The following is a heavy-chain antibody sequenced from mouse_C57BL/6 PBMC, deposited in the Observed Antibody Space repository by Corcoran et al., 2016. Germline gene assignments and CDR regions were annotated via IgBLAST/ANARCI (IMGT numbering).Heavy chain of an antibody. Sequence: QVQLQQSGPELVKPGASVKISCKASGYSFTSYYIHWVKQRPGQGLEWIGWIYPGSGNTKYNEKFKCKATLTADTSSSTAYMQLSSLTSEDSAVYYCVYYYGSSYYVDYWGQGTTLTVSS. J-gene: IGHJ2*01. V-gene: IGHV1-66*01. D-gene: IGHD1-1*01. CDR2: IYPGSGNT. CDR1: GYSFTSYY. CDR3: VYYYGSSYYVDY.